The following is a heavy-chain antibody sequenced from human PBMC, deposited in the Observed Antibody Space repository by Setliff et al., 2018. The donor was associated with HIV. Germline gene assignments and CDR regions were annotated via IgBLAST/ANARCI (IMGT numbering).Heavy chain of an antibody. CDR2: MFSSGSA. D-gene: IGHD3-22*01. V-gene: IGHV4-59*11. Sequence: SETLSLTCSVSGGSISGHYWGWVRQPPGKGLEWIGYMFSSGSAQYNSSLQSRVSMSADTSKNQFSLRLTSVTVADTAVYFCVRVFYDATDYYAPLFDYWGQGTLVTVS. CDR1: GGSISGHY. J-gene: IGHJ4*02. CDR3: VRVFYDATDYYAPLFDY.